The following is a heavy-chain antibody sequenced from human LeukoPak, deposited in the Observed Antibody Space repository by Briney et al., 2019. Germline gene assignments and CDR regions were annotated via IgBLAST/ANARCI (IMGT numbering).Heavy chain of an antibody. CDR1: GFTFSSYS. CDR2: ISSSSSTI. D-gene: IGHD3-3*01. CDR3: ARDTHPNYDFWSGYPIYYYGMDV. Sequence: GGSLRLSCAASGFTFSSYSMNWVRQAPGKGLEWVSYISSSSSTIYYADSVKGRFTISRDNAKNSLYLQMNSLRAEDTAVYYCARDTHPNYDFWSGYPIYYYGMDVWGQGTTVTVSS. V-gene: IGHV3-48*01. J-gene: IGHJ6*02.